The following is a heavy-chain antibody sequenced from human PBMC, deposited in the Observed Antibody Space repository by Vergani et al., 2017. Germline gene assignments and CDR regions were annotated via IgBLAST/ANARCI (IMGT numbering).Heavy chain of an antibody. Sequence: QVQLVQSGAEVKKPGASVKVSCKASGYTFTSYAMHWVRQAPGQRLEWMGWINPNSGGTNYAQKFQGRVTMTRDTSISTAYMELSRLRSDDTAVYYCARGYVGDGYNFGFFQHWGQGTLVTVSS. CDR3: ARGYVGDGYNFGFFQH. CDR2: INPNSGGT. J-gene: IGHJ1*01. D-gene: IGHD5-24*01. V-gene: IGHV1-2*02. CDR1: GYTFTSYA.